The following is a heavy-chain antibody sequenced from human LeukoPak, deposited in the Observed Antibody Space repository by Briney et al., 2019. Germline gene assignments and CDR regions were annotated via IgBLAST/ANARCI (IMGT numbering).Heavy chain of an antibody. D-gene: IGHD3-10*01. V-gene: IGHV3-7*03. CDR1: GFTFTSYW. J-gene: IGHJ5*02. CDR2: IKHDGSEK. Sequence: GGSLRLSCAASGFTFTSYWMSWVRQAPGKGLEWVANIKHDGSEKYYVDSVKGRFTISRDNAKNSLYLQMNSLKTEDTAVYYCTTVLEFYGSGSYYDAPWGQGTLVTVSS. CDR3: TTVLEFYGSGSYYDAP.